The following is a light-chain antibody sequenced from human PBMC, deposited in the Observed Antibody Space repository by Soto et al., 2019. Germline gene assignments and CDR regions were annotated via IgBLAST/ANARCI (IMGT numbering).Light chain of an antibody. CDR1: SSDVGGYNY. V-gene: IGLV2-14*01. CDR3: TSYTSSSTPGV. J-gene: IGLJ3*02. CDR2: DVS. Sequence: QSALTQPASVSGSPGQSIPISCIGTSSDVGGYNYVSWYQQHPAKAPKLLIYDVSSRPSGVSNRFSGSKSGNTASLTISGLQAEDEADYYCTSYTSSSTPGVFGGGTKLTVL.